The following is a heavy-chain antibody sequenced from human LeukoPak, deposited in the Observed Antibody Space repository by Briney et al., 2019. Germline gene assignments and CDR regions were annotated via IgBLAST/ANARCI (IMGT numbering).Heavy chain of an antibody. CDR2: ISYDGVDK. D-gene: IGHD5-18*01. CDR3: AKDVDTVMDWANDAFDV. J-gene: IGHJ3*01. V-gene: IGHV3-30*19. CDR1: GFTFSSYG. Sequence: PGGSLRLSCAASGFTFSSYGMHWVRQALGKGLEWVASISYDGVDKYYADSLKDRFTMSRDNSKNSIYLQMNSLRVEDTAMYYCAKDVDTVMDWANDAFDVWGQGTMVIVSS.